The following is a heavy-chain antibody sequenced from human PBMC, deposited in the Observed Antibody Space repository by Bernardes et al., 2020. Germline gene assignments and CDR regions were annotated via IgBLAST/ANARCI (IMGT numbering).Heavy chain of an antibody. Sequence: SETLSLTCTVSGGSISSSSYYWGWIRQPPGKGLEWIGSIYYSGSTYYNPSLKSRVTISVDTSKNQFSLKLSSVTAADTAVYYCARLGYCSSTSCQVWGQGTLVTVSS. CDR2: IYYSGST. D-gene: IGHD2-2*01. J-gene: IGHJ4*02. CDR1: GGSISSSSYY. V-gene: IGHV4-39*01. CDR3: ARLGYCSSTSCQV.